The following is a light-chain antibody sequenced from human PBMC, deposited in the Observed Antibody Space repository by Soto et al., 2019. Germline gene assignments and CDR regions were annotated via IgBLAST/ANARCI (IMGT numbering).Light chain of an antibody. CDR3: QQLNSYPIT. CDR2: RAS. J-gene: IGKJ5*01. Sequence: EIQLTQPPSSLFSSVGDSVPIPSRASQTIYSYLVWYQHAPGRAPKLLIYRASTLQGGVPSRFSGSGSGTDFTLTISSLQPEDFATYYCQQLNSYPITFGQGTRLETK. V-gene: IGKV1-9*01. CDR1: QTIYSY.